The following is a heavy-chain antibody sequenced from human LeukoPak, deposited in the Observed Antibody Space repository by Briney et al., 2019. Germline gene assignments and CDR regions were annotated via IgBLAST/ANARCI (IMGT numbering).Heavy chain of an antibody. J-gene: IGHJ3*02. CDR3: AKDFRTLYAFDI. V-gene: IGHV3-21*04. Sequence: GGSLRLSCAASGFTFSSHSMNWVRQAPGKGLEWVSSFGTRSSSIYYADLVKGRFTISRDNSKNTLYLQMNSLRAEDTAVYYCAKDFRTLYAFDIWGQGTMVTVSS. CDR1: GFTFSSHS. CDR2: FGTRSSSI.